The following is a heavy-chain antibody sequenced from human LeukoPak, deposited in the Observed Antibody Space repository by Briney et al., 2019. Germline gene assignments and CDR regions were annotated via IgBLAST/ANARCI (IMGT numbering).Heavy chain of an antibody. CDR3: ARSNPVGATGWFDP. V-gene: IGHV4-30-4*08. Sequence: SQTLSLTCTVPGGSISSGDYYWRWIRQPPGKGPEWIEYIYYSGSTYYNPSLKSRVTISVDTSKNQFSLKLSSVTAADTAVYYCARSNPVGATGWFDPWGQGSLVTVSS. D-gene: IGHD1-26*01. J-gene: IGHJ5*02. CDR1: GGSISSGDYY. CDR2: IYYSGST.